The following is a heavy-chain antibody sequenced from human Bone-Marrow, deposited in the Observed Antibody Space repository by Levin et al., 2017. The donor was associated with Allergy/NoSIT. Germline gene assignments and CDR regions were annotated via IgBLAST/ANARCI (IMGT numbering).Heavy chain of an antibody. V-gene: IGHV4-31*03. Sequence: LRLSCTVSGVSIISGGYYWTWIRQHPGKGLQLIGYVYYTGDTYYNPSLNSRMTISVDTPRTQFSLRVNSVPAADTAVYYCARQIGYGDYALFDSWGQGTLVTVSS. D-gene: IGHD4-17*01. CDR2: VYYTGDT. CDR1: GVSIISGGYY. J-gene: IGHJ4*02. CDR3: ARQIGYGDYALFDS.